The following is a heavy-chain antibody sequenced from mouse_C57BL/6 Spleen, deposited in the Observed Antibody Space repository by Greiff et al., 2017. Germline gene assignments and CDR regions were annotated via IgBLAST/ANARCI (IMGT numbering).Heavy chain of an antibody. Sequence: VQLKESGPGLVQPSQSLSITCSFTGFSLTSYGVHWVRQSPGKGLEWLGVIWSGGSTDYNAAFISRLSISTDNSKSQVFLKMNCLQTDDTAIYYCARNGGLRRIDYWGQGTTLTVSS. J-gene: IGHJ2*01. CDR1: GFSLTSYG. D-gene: IGHD2-4*01. CDR2: IWSGGST. V-gene: IGHV2-2*01. CDR3: ARNGGLRRIDY.